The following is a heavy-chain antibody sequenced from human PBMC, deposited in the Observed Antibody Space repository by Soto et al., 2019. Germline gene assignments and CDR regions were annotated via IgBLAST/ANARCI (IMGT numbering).Heavy chain of an antibody. V-gene: IGHV1-18*01. J-gene: IGHJ5*02. CDR1: GYTFTSYG. Sequence: ASVKVSCKASGYTFTSYGISWVRQAPGQGLEWMGWISAYNGNTNYAQKLQGRVTMTTDTSTSTAYMELRSLRSGDTAVYYCARARRITGTTHGNWFDPWGQGTLVTVSS. D-gene: IGHD1-7*01. CDR2: ISAYNGNT. CDR3: ARARRITGTTHGNWFDP.